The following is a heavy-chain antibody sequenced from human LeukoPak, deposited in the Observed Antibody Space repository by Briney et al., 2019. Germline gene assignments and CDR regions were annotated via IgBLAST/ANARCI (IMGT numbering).Heavy chain of an antibody. D-gene: IGHD6-6*01. CDR3: ANTIIAARPHYFDY. CDR2: ISGSGGST. CDR1: GFTFYMYA. J-gene: IGHJ4*02. Sequence: GGSLRLSCQASGFTFYMYAMSWVRQAPGKGLEWVSAISGSGGSTYYADSVKGRFTISRDNSKHTLYLQMNSLRAEDTAVYYCANTIIAARPHYFDYWGQGTLVTVSS. V-gene: IGHV3-23*01.